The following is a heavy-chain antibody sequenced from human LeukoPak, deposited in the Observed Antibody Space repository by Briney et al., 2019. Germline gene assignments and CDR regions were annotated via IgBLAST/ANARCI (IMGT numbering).Heavy chain of an antibody. V-gene: IGHV3-30*14. CDR3: ARSRGYGVTGGMDV. D-gene: IGHD6-25*01. J-gene: IGHJ6*02. Sequence: GRSLRLSCVASGLSVRSYAMHWVRQAPGKGLDWVAVTSYDGNNKFYADSVNGRYSISRDNSKNMLYLQMNSLRADDTAVYYCARSRGYGVTGGMDVWGQGTTFTASS. CDR1: GLSVRSYA. CDR2: TSYDGNNK.